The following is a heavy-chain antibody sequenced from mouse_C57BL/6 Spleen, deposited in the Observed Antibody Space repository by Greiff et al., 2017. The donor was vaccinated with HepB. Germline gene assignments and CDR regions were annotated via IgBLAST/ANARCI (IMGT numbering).Heavy chain of an antibody. V-gene: IGHV1-82*01. D-gene: IGHD3-2*01. CDR2: IYPGDGDT. CDR1: GYAFSSSW. CDR3: TRSQDMNY. Sequence: QVQLQQSGPELVKPGASVKISCKASGYAFSSSWMNWVKQRPGKGLEWIGRIYPGDGDTNYNGKFKGKATLTADKSSSTAYMQLSSLTSEDSAVYFCTRSQDMNYWGQCTTLTVSS. J-gene: IGHJ2*01.